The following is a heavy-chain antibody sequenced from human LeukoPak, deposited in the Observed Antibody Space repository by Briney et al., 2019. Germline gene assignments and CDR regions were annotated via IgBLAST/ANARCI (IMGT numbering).Heavy chain of an antibody. CDR3: ARHQAYCSGGSCSGAWFDP. CDR2: IYPGDSDT. CDR1: GYSFTSYW. J-gene: IGHJ5*02. Sequence: GESLKISCKGSGYSFTSYWIGWVRQMPGKGLEWMGIIYPGDSDTRYSPSFQGQVTISADKSISTAYLQWSSLKASDTAVYYCARHQAYCSGGSCSGAWFDPWGQGTLVTVSS. D-gene: IGHD2-15*01. V-gene: IGHV5-51*01.